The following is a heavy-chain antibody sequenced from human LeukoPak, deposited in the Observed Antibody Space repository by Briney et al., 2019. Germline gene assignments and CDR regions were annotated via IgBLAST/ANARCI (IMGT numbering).Heavy chain of an antibody. CDR2: IKQDGSEK. V-gene: IGHV3-7*01. Sequence: PGGSLRLSCAASGFTFSSYWMSWVRQAPGKGLEWVANIKQDGSEKYYVDSVKGRFTISRDNAKNSLYLQMNSLRAEGTAVYYCAREELPQWLVPRESNYFDYWGQGTLVTVSS. CDR1: GFTFSSYW. CDR3: AREELPQWLVPRESNYFDY. D-gene: IGHD6-19*01. J-gene: IGHJ4*02.